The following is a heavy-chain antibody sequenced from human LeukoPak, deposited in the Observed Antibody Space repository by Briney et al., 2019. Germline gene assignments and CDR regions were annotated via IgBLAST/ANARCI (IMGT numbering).Heavy chain of an antibody. CDR3: AELGITMIGGV. CDR1: GFTFISYT. CDR2: ISSSSSYI. D-gene: IGHD3-10*02. Sequence: GGSLRLSCAASGFTFISYTMNWVRQAPGKGLEWVSSISSSSSYIYYADSVKGRFTISRDNAKNSLYLQMNSLRAEDTAVYYCAELGITMIGGVWGKGTTVTISS. J-gene: IGHJ6*04. V-gene: IGHV3-21*01.